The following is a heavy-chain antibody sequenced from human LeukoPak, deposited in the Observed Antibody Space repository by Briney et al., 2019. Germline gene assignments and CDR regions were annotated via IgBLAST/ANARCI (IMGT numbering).Heavy chain of an antibody. V-gene: IGHV3-9*01. D-gene: IGHD3-10*01. CDR3: AKDRNYGSGSQSYGMDV. CDR1: GFTFDDYA. J-gene: IGHJ6*02. Sequence: GGSLRLSCAASGFTFDDYAMHWVRQAPGKGLEWVSGISWNSGSIGYADSVKGRFTISRDNAKNSLYLQMNSLRADDTALYYCAKDRNYGSGSQSYGMDVWGQGTTVTVSS. CDR2: ISWNSGSI.